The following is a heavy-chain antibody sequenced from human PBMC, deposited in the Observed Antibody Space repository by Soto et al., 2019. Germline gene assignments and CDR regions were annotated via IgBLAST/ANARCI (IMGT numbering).Heavy chain of an antibody. J-gene: IGHJ5*01. CDR3: ARAGQTVSFFDF. CDR1: GASMTSYH. V-gene: IGHV4-59*01. CDR2: VYYNGAT. D-gene: IGHD4-17*01. Sequence: QVQLQVSGPGLLRPSETLSLTCRVSGASMTSYHWTWIRQSPGTGLEWIGNVYYNGATTYNPSLRSRVAISIDTSEKQFSLKLNSLTAADSATYFCARAGQTVSFFDFWAQGALVAISS.